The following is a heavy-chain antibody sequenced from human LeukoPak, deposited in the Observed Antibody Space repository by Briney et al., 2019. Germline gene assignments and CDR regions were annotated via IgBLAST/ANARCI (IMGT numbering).Heavy chain of an antibody. V-gene: IGHV1-8*01. CDR2: LNPNSGNT. J-gene: IGHJ5*02. CDR3: ARAVYYYDSSGYYSNTFDP. CDR1: DYTFTSFV. Sequence: ASVKVSCKAFDYTFTSFVFNWVRQPLGQGLDGLGWLNPNSGNTGYAQKFQGRVTMTRNTSISTAYMELSSLRSEDTAVYYCARAVYYYDSSGYYSNTFDPWGQGTLVTVSS. D-gene: IGHD3-22*01.